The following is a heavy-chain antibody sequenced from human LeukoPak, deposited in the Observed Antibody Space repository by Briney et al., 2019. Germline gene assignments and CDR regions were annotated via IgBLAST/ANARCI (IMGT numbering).Heavy chain of an antibody. CDR3: ARLRTGYSSGWFLDY. J-gene: IGHJ4*02. CDR1: GSSISSYC. D-gene: IGHD6-19*01. CDR2: IYYSGST. Sequence: SETLSLTCTVSGSSISSYCWSWIRQPPGKGLEWIGYIYYSGSTNYNPSLKSRVTISVDTSKNQFSLKLSSVTAADTAVYYCARLRTGYSSGWFLDYWGQGTLVTVSS. V-gene: IGHV4-59*08.